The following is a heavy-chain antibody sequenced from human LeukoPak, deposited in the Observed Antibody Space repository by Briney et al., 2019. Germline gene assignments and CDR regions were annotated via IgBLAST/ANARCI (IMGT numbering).Heavy chain of an antibody. V-gene: IGHV3-23*01. J-gene: IGHJ4*02. CDR3: AKGGVQYHLPPNYFDF. CDR2: FSYNGADT. Sequence: GGSLRLSCAASGFTFSSYPMTWVRQAPGKGLEWVSVFSYNGADTYYADSVKGRFTMSTDNSKNTLYLEMNSLRAEDTAVYYCAKGGVQYHLPPNYFDFWGQGTLVTVSS. D-gene: IGHD2-2*01. CDR1: GFTFSSYP.